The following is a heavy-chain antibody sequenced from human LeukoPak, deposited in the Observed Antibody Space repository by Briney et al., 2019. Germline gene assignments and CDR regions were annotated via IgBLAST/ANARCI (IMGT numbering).Heavy chain of an antibody. D-gene: IGHD3-10*01. CDR3: AKLITMVRGAPDY. V-gene: IGHV3-30*02. CDR1: GFTFSSYG. CDR2: IRYDGSNK. Sequence: GGSLRLSCAASGFTFSSYGMHWVRQAPGKGLEWVAFIRYDGSNKYYADSVKGRFTISRDNSKNTLYLQMNSLRAEDTAVYYCAKLITMVRGAPDYWGQGTLVTVSS. J-gene: IGHJ4*02.